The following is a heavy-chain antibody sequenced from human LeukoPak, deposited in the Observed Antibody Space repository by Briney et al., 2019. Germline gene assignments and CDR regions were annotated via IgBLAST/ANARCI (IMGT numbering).Heavy chain of an antibody. CDR1: GYTFTSYD. CDR2: IIPIFGTA. CDR3: ARVAMGRGVAYLGFDP. J-gene: IGHJ5*02. Sequence: GASVKVSCKASGYTFTSYDINWVRQAPGQGLEWMGGIIPIFGTANYAQKFQGRVTITADESTSTAYMELSSLRSEDTAVYYCARVAMGRGVAYLGFDPWGQGTLVTVSS. V-gene: IGHV1-69*13. D-gene: IGHD3-10*01.